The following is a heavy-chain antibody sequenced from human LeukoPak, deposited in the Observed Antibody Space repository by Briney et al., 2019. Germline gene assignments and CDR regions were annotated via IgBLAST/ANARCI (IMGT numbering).Heavy chain of an antibody. D-gene: IGHD3-22*01. CDR3: ARGLRYYDTSGYYFQPSDYYYYYMDV. J-gene: IGHJ6*03. CDR1: GFTFSSYS. V-gene: IGHV3-21*01. Sequence: GGSLRLSCAASGFTFSSYSMNWVRQAPGKGLEWVSSISSSSSYIYYADSVKGRFTISRDNAKNSLYLQMNSLRAEDTAVLYCARGLRYYDTSGYYFQPSDYYYYYMDVWGKGTTVTVSS. CDR2: ISSSSSYI.